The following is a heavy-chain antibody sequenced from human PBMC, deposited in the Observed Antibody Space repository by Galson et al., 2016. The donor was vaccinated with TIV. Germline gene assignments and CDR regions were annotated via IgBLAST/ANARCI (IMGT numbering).Heavy chain of an antibody. D-gene: IGHD3-9*01. CDR3: ARICGLTPDIRDSI. J-gene: IGHJ4*02. CDR1: GFTFSTYV. V-gene: IGHV3-33*01. CDR2: VRYDGSHK. Sequence: SLRLSCAASGFTFSTYVMHWVRQAPGKGLEWVAFVRYDGSHKNYADSVKGRFTISRDNARNTLYLQMNSLRAEDTAIYYCARICGLTPDIRDSIWGQGTLVTVSS.